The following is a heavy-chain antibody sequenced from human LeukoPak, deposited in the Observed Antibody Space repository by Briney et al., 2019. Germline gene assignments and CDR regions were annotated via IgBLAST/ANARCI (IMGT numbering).Heavy chain of an antibody. CDR3: ARVIGGRYYFDY. V-gene: IGHV4-59*01. CDR1: GGSISSYY. D-gene: IGHD6-19*01. J-gene: IGHJ4*02. CDR2: IYYSGST. Sequence: SETLSLTCTVSGGSISSYYWSWIRQPPGKGLEWIGYIYYSGSTNYNPSLKSRVTISVDTSKNQFSLKLSSVTAADTAVYYCARVIGGRYYFDYWGQGTLVTVSS.